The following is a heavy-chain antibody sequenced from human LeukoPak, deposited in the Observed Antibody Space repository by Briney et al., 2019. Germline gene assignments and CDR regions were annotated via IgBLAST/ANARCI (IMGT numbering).Heavy chain of an antibody. Sequence: GGSLRLSCAASGFTFSSYWMHWVRHAPGKGLVWVSRINSDGSSTSYADSVKGRFTISRDNAKNTLYLQMNSLRAEDTAVYYCARDSSPSYYDSSGLLDYWGQGTLVAVSS. CDR1: GFTFSSYW. CDR3: ARDSSPSYYDSSGLLDY. V-gene: IGHV3-74*01. CDR2: INSDGSST. D-gene: IGHD3-22*01. J-gene: IGHJ4*02.